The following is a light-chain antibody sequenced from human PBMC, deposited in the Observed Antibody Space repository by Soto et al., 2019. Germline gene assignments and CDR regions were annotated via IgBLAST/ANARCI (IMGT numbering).Light chain of an antibody. Sequence: IQMTQCPSSLSASVVDRVTITCRASQSISSYLNWYQQKPGKAPKLLIYAASSLPSGIPPRFSGSGSGTDFTLTISSLQPEDFATYYCQQSYRTLWTFGQGTKVDIK. CDR3: QQSYRTLWT. CDR1: QSISSY. J-gene: IGKJ1*01. CDR2: AAS. V-gene: IGKV1-39*01.